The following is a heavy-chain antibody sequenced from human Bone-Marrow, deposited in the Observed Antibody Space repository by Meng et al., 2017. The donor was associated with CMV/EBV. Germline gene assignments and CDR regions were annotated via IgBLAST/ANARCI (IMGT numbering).Heavy chain of an antibody. CDR1: GFTVSSNY. J-gene: IGHJ6*02. D-gene: IGHD3-3*01. CDR3: ARDPLAYDFWSGDYYYYGMDV. Sequence: GGSLRLSCAASGFTVSSNYMSWVRQAPGKGLEWVSVIYSGGSTYYADSVKGRFTISRDNSKNTLYLQMNSLRAEDTAVYYCARDPLAYDFWSGDYYYYGMDVWGQGTTVTFYS. CDR2: IYSGGST. V-gene: IGHV3-53*01.